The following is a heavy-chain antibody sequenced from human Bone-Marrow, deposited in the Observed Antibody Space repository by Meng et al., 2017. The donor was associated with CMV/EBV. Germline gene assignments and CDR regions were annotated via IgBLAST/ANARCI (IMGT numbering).Heavy chain of an antibody. J-gene: IGHJ6*02. CDR1: GFTVSSNY. CDR2: IYSGGST. D-gene: IGHD2-2*01. Sequence: GGSLRPSCPPSGFTVSSNYMSWVRQAPGKGLEWVSVIYSGGSTYNADSVTGRFTISRDNSKAMLYLRMNSLRAEYTAVYFCVKRLYCGSTTCSKAMDVWGQGTTVTAP. CDR3: VKRLYCGSTTCSKAMDV. V-gene: IGHV3-53*01.